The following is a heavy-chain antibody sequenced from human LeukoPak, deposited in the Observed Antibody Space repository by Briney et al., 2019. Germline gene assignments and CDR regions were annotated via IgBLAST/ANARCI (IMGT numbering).Heavy chain of an antibody. J-gene: IGHJ5*02. Sequence: SETLSLTCTVSGGSISSYYWSWIRQPPGKGLEWIGYIYYSGSTNYNPSLKSRVTISVDTSKNQFSLKLSSVTAADTAVYYCARPVYGGSWNNWFDPWGQGTLVTVSS. CDR3: ARPVYGGSWNNWFDP. V-gene: IGHV4-59*08. D-gene: IGHD4-23*01. CDR2: IYYSGST. CDR1: GGSISSYY.